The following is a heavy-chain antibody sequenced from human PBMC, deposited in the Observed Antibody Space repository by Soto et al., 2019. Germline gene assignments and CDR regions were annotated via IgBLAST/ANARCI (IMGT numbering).Heavy chain of an antibody. Sequence: LRLSCAASGFTFSSYAMHWVRQAPGKGLEWVAVISYDGSNKYYADSVKGRFTISRDNSKNTLYLQMNSLRAEDTAVYYCARDRYCSGGSCYSGPYYYYYGMDVWGQGTTVTVSS. CDR2: ISYDGSNK. V-gene: IGHV3-30-3*01. CDR1: GFTFSSYA. J-gene: IGHJ6*02. D-gene: IGHD2-15*01. CDR3: ARDRYCSGGSCYSGPYYYYYGMDV.